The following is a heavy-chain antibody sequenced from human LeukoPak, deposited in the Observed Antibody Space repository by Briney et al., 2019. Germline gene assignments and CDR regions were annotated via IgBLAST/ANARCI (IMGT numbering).Heavy chain of an antibody. CDR1: GYTFTGYH. D-gene: IGHD5-18*01. V-gene: IGHV1-2*06. Sequence: ASVKVSCKASGYTFTGYHMHWVRQAPGQGLEWMERINPNSGGTNYAQKFHGRVTMTRDTSISTAYMALSRLRSDDTAVYYCARGRGYSYGYALKTTPEDDYWGQGTLVTVSS. J-gene: IGHJ4*02. CDR2: INPNSGGT. CDR3: ARGRGYSYGYALKTTPEDDY.